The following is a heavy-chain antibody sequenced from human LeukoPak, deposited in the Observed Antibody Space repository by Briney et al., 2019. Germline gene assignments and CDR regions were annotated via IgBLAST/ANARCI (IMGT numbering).Heavy chain of an antibody. CDR1: GFTFSSYA. Sequence: PGGSLRLSCAASGFTFSSYAMSWVRQAPGKGLEWVSAISGSGGSTYYADSVKGRFTISRDNSKNTLYLQMNSLRAEDTAVYYCAKDRGYYDSSGYPDAFDIWGQGTMVTVSS. D-gene: IGHD3-22*01. CDR3: AKDRGYYDSSGYPDAFDI. V-gene: IGHV3-23*01. CDR2: ISGSGGST. J-gene: IGHJ3*02.